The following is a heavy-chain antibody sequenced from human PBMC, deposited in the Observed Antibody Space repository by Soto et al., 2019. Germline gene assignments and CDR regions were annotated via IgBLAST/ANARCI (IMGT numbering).Heavy chain of an antibody. CDR1: GFTFSSFG. CDR3: AKGGVPAGMPGYYYMDV. Sequence: QVQLVESGGGVVQPGRSVRLSCAASGFTFSSFGMHWVRQAPGKALEWVAIISYDGSNRYYGDSVKGRITISRDNSKNTVYLEMNSPRVEDTAVYYCAKGGVPAGMPGYYYMDVWGKGIAVNISS. CDR2: ISYDGSNR. V-gene: IGHV3-30*18. D-gene: IGHD2-2*01. J-gene: IGHJ6*03.